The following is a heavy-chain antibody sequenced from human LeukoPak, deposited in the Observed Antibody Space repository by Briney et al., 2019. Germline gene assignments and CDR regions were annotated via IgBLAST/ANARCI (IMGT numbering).Heavy chain of an antibody. CDR3: AREARLASAAGLDV. Sequence: HSETXXXXCTXXXGXXXGYYXSXIRQPAGKGLEWIGRLYGSASIKYNPSLRSRLSLSGDMSKNQFSLKLSSVTAADTAVYYCAREARLASAAGLDVWGQGTMVTVS. CDR2: LYGSASI. CDR1: XGXXXGYY. J-gene: IGHJ6*02. D-gene: IGHD5-12*01. V-gene: IGHV4-4*07.